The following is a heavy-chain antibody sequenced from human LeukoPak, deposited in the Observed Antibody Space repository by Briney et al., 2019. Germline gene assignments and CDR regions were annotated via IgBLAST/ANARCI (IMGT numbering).Heavy chain of an antibody. J-gene: IGHJ5*02. CDR2: INPNGGAT. CDR3: ARRPRPKWFGDQDNWFDP. D-gene: IGHD3-10*01. V-gene: IGHV1-2*04. Sequence: ASAKVSCKASGYTFTGYYMHWVRQAPGQGLEWMGWINPNGGATNYAQKFQGWVTMTRDTSISTAYMELSRLRSDDTAVYYCARRPRPKWFGDQDNWFDPWGQGTLVTVSS. CDR1: GYTFTGYY.